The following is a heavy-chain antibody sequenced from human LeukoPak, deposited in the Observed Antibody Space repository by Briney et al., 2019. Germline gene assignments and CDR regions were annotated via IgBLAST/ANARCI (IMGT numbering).Heavy chain of an antibody. V-gene: IGHV1-2*02. CDR2: INTNSGGT. Sequence: ASVTVSFKASGYTFTDYYMHWVRQAPGQGRESMGSINTNSGGTNYAQKFHSRVTMTRNTSISTAYMERSRLRSDDTAVYYCARSLGPNAFEIWGQGAMVTVSS. CDR1: GYTFTDYY. J-gene: IGHJ3*02. CDR3: ARSLGPNAFEI.